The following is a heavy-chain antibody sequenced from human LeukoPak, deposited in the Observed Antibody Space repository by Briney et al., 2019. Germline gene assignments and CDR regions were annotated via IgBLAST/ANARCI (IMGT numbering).Heavy chain of an antibody. V-gene: IGHV4-39*07. CDR1: GGSISSSSYY. CDR3: ARGSINPRVAAAGRNWFDP. D-gene: IGHD6-13*01. J-gene: IGHJ5*02. CDR2: INHSGST. Sequence: PSETLSLTCTVSGGSISSSSYYWGWIRQPPGKGLEWIGEINHSGSTNYNPSLKSRVTISVDTSKNQFSLKLSSVTAADTAVYYCARGSINPRVAAAGRNWFDPWGQGTLVTVSS.